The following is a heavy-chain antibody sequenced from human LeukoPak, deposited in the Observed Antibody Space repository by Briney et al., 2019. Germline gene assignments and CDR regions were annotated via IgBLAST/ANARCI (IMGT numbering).Heavy chain of an antibody. Sequence: ASVKVSCKASGYTFTGYYMHWVRQAPGQGLEWMGRINPNSGGTNYAQKFQGRVTMTRDTSISTAYMELSRLRSDDTAVYYCAREDHYYDSSGYYDYWGQGTLVTVSS. D-gene: IGHD3-22*01. J-gene: IGHJ4*02. CDR3: AREDHYYDSSGYYDY. CDR1: GYTFTGYY. V-gene: IGHV1-2*06. CDR2: INPNSGGT.